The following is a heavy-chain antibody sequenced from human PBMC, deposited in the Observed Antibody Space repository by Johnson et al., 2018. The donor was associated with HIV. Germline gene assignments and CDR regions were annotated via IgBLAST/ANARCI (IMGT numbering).Heavy chain of an antibody. Sequence: EVQVVESGGGLVKPGGSLRLSCAASGFTFSHAWMSWVRQAPGKGLEWVANIKQDGSEKYYVDSVKGRFTISRENAKNSLYLQMNSLRAEDTAVYYCALDPRIVGSHGEAFDSWGQGTMVTVSS. CDR2: IKQDGSEK. CDR3: ALDPRIVGSHGEAFDS. V-gene: IGHV3-7*05. J-gene: IGHJ3*02. D-gene: IGHD1-26*01. CDR1: GFTFSHAW.